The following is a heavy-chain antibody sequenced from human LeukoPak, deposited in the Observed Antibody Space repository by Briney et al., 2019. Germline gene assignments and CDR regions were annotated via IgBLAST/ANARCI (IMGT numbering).Heavy chain of an antibody. V-gene: IGHV3-7*04. J-gene: IGHJ4*02. Sequence: GGSLRLSCAASGFTFSSYWMSWARQAPGKGLEWVANIKQDGSEKYYVDSVKGRFTISRDNAKNSLYLQMNSLRAEDTAVYYCARAVNYDFWSGPDTYYFDYWGQGTLVTVSS. D-gene: IGHD3-3*01. CDR1: GFTFSSYW. CDR3: ARAVNYDFWSGPDTYYFDY. CDR2: IKQDGSEK.